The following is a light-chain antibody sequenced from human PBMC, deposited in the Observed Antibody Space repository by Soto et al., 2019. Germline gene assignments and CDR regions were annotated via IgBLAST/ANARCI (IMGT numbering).Light chain of an antibody. CDR1: QSLVYSDGHTY. Sequence: EVVMTQSPLTLPVTLGQPASISCRSGQSLVYSDGHTYLDWFQQRPGQSPRRLIYKVSNRDSGVADRFIGSGSGTNFTVKSSRVEAEDVGIYYCMQGTRWRPGFGAGTQLKIK. V-gene: IGKV2-30*01. J-gene: IGKJ4*01. CDR2: KVS. CDR3: MQGTRWRPG.